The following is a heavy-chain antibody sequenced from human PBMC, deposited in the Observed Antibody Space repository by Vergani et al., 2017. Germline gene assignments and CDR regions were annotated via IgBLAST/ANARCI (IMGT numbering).Heavy chain of an antibody. CDR3: AREGRVDIVATTNWFDP. CDR2: ISSSSSYT. Sequence: QVQLVESGGGLVKPGGSLRLSCAASGFTFSDYYMSWIRQAPGKGLEWVSYISSSSSYTNYADSVKGRFTISRDNAKNSLYLQMNSLRAEDTAVYYCAREGRVDIVATTNWFDPWGQGTLVTVSS. V-gene: IGHV3-11*06. J-gene: IGHJ5*02. D-gene: IGHD5-12*01. CDR1: GFTFSDYY.